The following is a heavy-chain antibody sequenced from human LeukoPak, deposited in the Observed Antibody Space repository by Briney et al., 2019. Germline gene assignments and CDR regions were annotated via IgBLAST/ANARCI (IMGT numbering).Heavy chain of an antibody. J-gene: IGHJ4*02. CDR3: ARGRAVAGSGGN. Sequence: PSETLSLTCAVSGYSISSGYYWCWIRQPPGKGLEWIGRIYHSGGTYYNPSLKSRVTISVDTSKNQFSLKLSSVTAAATAVYDCARGRAVAGSGGNWGQGTLVTVSS. V-gene: IGHV4-38-2*01. D-gene: IGHD6-19*01. CDR2: IYHSGGT. CDR1: GYSISSGYY.